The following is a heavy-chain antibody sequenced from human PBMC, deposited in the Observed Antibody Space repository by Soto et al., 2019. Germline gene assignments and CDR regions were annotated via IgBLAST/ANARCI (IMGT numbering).Heavy chain of an antibody. J-gene: IGHJ4*02. Sequence: EVQLLESGGGLVQPGGSLRLSCAAPGFTFSNYAMNWVRQAPGKGLEWVSVISGSGGSTYYADSVKGRFTISRDNSKNTLYLQMNSLRGEDTAVYYCARRSSGWYFDYWGQGTLVTVPP. CDR3: ARRSSGWYFDY. V-gene: IGHV3-23*01. D-gene: IGHD6-19*01. CDR1: GFTFSNYA. CDR2: ISGSGGST.